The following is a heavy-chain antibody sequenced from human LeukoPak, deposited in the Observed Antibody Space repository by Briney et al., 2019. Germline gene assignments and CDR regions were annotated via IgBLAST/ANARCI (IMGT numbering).Heavy chain of an antibody. CDR2: INHSGST. Sequence: PSETLSLTCTVSGYSITSGYYWGWIRQPPGKGLEWIGEINHSGSTNYNPSLKSRVTISVDTSKNQFSLKLSSVTAADTAVYYCARQLVAPDYWGQGTLVTVSS. J-gene: IGHJ4*02. V-gene: IGHV4-38-2*02. CDR3: ARQLVAPDY. D-gene: IGHD1-1*01. CDR1: GYSITSGYY.